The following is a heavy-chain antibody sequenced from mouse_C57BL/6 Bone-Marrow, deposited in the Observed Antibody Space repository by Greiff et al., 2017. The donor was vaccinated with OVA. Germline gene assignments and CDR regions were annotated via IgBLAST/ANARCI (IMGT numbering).Heavy chain of an antibody. Sequence: QVQLQQPGAELVKPGASVKMSCKASGYTFTSYWITWVKQRPGQGLEWIGDIYPGSGSTNYNEKFKSKATLTVDTSSSTAYMQLSSLTSEDSAVYYCARCNHFFYDSLYYFDYWGQGTTLTVSS. D-gene: IGHD2-4*01. V-gene: IGHV1-55*01. CDR1: GYTFTSYW. CDR2: IYPGSGST. J-gene: IGHJ2*01. CDR3: ARCNHFFYDSLYYFDY.